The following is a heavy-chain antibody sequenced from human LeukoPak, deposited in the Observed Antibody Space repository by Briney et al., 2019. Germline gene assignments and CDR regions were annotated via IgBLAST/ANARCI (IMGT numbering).Heavy chain of an antibody. CDR1: GFTFSSYS. J-gene: IGHJ4*02. V-gene: IGHV3-21*04. D-gene: IGHD6-6*01. Sequence: AGGSLRLSCAASGFTFSSYSMNWVRQAPGKGLEWVSYISSSRNYIFYADSVKGRFTISRDNAKNSLYLQMNSLRAEDTAVYYCARDSSQEGFDYWGQGTLVTVSS. CDR3: ARDSSQEGFDY. CDR2: ISSSRNYI.